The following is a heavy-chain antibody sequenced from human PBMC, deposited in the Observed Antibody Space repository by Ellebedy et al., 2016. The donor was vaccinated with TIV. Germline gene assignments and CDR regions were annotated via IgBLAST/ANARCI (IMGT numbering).Heavy chain of an antibody. V-gene: IGHV3-30-3*01. J-gene: IGHJ4*02. CDR1: GFTFSSYA. Sequence: GGSLRLSCSASGFTFSSYAMHWVRQAPGKGLEWVAVISYDGSNKYYADSVKGRFTISRDNAKNSLYLQMNSLRVEDTAIYYCSIVDWYRSDYWGQGSLVTVSS. CDR2: ISYDGSNK. CDR3: SIVDWYRSDY. D-gene: IGHD2-21*01.